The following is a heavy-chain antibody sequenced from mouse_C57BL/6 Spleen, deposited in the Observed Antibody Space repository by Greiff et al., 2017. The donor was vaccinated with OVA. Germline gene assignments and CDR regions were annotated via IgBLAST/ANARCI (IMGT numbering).Heavy chain of an antibody. V-gene: IGHV5-17*01. Sequence: VQLKESGGGLVKPGGSLKLSCAASGFTFSDYGMHWVRQAPEKGLEWVAYISSGSSTIYYADTVKGRFTISRDNAKNTLFLQMTSLRSEDTAMYYCARGDLATMVTTWYFDVWGTGTTVTVSS. CDR3: ARGDLATMVTTWYFDV. CDR2: ISSGSSTI. D-gene: IGHD2-2*01. J-gene: IGHJ1*03. CDR1: GFTFSDYG.